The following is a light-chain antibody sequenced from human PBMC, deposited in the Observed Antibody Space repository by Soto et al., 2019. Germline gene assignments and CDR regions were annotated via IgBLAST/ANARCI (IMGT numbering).Light chain of an antibody. V-gene: IGKV3-11*01. CDR1: QAVNTR. J-gene: IGKJ1*01. Sequence: EIALTQSPATLSSFPGDRVTLSCRASQAVNTRLACYQHRPGQAPGLLVYLASNRAAGVPARFSGSESGTDLTLTISDVEPEDFAVYYCHQRQSWTRTFGQGTKV. CDR2: LAS. CDR3: HQRQSWTRT.